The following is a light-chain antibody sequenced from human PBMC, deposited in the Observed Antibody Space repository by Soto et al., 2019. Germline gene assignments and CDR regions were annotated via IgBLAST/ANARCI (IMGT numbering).Light chain of an antibody. J-gene: IGKJ1*01. CDR3: QKYNSFWT. CDR2: DAS. Sequence: DIQMTQSPSTLSASVGDRVTISCRASQTISNWLAWYQQKPGKATKLLIYDASSLVSGVPSRFSGSGSGTEFTLTVSSLQPEDFATYYCQKYNSFWTFGQGTKVEIK. V-gene: IGKV1-5*01. CDR1: QTISNW.